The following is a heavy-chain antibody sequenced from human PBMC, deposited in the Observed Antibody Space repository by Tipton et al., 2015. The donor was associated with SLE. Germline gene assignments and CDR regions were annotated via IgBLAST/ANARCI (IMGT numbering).Heavy chain of an antibody. J-gene: IGHJ5*02. D-gene: IGHD4-11*01. CDR3: AGLYDYNNFRWFDP. CDR2: IYHSGST. Sequence: TLSLTCTVSGYSISSGYYWGWIRQPPGKGLEWIGSIYHSGSTYYNPSLKSRVTISVDTSKNQFSLKLSSVTAADTAVYYCAGLYDYNNFRWFDPWGQGALVTVSS. V-gene: IGHV4-38-2*02. CDR1: GYSISSGYY.